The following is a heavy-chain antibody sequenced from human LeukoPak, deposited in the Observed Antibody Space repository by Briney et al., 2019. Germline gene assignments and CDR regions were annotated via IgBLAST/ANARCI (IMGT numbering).Heavy chain of an antibody. D-gene: IGHD3-10*01. CDR1: GGSISSYY. CDR3: ARGSRDGSNWFDP. J-gene: IGHJ5*02. CDR2: IYYSGST. V-gene: IGHV4-59*12. Sequence: ASETLSLTCTVSGGSISSYYWSWIRQPPGKGLEWIGYIYYSGSTNYNPSLKSRVTISVDTSKNQFSLKLSSVIAADTAVYYCARGSRDGSNWFDPWGQGTLVTVSS.